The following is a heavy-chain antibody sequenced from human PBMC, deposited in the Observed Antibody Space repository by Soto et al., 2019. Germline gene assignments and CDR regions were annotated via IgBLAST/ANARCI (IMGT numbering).Heavy chain of an antibody. J-gene: IGHJ4*02. CDR2: IYYSGST. D-gene: IGHD3-22*01. Sequence: PSETLSLTCTVSGGSISSYYWSWIRQPPGKGLEWIGYIYYSGSTNYNPSLKSRVTISVDTSKNQFSLKLNSMTAADTAVYYCARERSSGHLDYWGQGTLVTVSS. V-gene: IGHV4-59*12. CDR1: GGSISSYY. CDR3: ARERSSGHLDY.